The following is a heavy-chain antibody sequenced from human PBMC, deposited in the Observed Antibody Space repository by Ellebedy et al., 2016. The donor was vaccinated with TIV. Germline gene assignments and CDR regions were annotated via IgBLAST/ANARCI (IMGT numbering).Heavy chain of an antibody. V-gene: IGHV4-34*01. CDR1: GGSFSGYY. J-gene: IGHJ3*02. CDR3: AGYSGYDRRRAFDI. CDR2: INHSGST. Sequence: GSLRLSXAVYGGSFSGYYWSSIRQPPGKGLEWIGEINHSGSTNYNPSLKSRVTISVDTSKNQFSLKLSSVTAADTAVYYCAGYSGYDRRRAFDIWGQGTMVTVSS. D-gene: IGHD5-12*01.